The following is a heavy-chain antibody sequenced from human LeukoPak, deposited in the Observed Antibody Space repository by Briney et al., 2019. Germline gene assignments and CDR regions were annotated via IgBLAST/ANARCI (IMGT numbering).Heavy chain of an antibody. D-gene: IGHD2-21*02. CDR1: GFTFSSYA. V-gene: IGHV3-30*04. CDR3: ARGRVTAMGLNY. J-gene: IGHJ4*02. CDR2: ISYDGSNK. Sequence: PGGSLRLSCAASGFTFSSYAMHWVRQAPGKGLEWVAVISYDGSNKYYADSVKGRFTISRDNSKNTLYLQMNSLRAEDTAVYYCARGRVTAMGLNYWGQGTLATVSS.